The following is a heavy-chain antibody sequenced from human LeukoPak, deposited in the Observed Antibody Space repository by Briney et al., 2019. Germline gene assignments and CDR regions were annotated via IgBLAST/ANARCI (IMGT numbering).Heavy chain of an antibody. J-gene: IGHJ4*02. Sequence: ASVKVSCKVSGYTLTELSMHWVRQAPGKGLEWMGGFDPEDGETIYAQKFQGRVTMTEDTSTDTAYMELSSLRSEGTAVYYCATDRTYSSGWYVSYYFDYWGQGTLVTVSS. V-gene: IGHV1-24*01. CDR3: ATDRTYSSGWYVSYYFDY. CDR1: GYTLTELS. CDR2: FDPEDGET. D-gene: IGHD6-19*01.